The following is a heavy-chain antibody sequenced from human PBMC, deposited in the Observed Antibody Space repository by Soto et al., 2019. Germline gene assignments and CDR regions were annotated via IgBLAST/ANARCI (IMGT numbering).Heavy chain of an antibody. CDR2: INSDGSFT. J-gene: IGHJ6*02. V-gene: IGHV3-74*01. Sequence: EVQLVESGGGLVQPGGSLRLSCAASIFDFSNAWLHWVRQAPGKGLVWVSHINSDGSFTTYADSVKGRFTISRDNGKNTVYLQMNGLRHEDTAVYYCARDLSYGMNVWGQGTTVTVSS. CDR3: ARDLSYGMNV. CDR1: IFDFSNAW.